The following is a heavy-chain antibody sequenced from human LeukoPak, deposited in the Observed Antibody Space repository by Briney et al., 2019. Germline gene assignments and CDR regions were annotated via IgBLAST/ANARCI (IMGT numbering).Heavy chain of an antibody. Sequence: ASVTVSCKASGYTFTTYDINWVRQAPGQGLEWMGWMNPNSGNTGYVQKFHGRVTFTRDTSKSTAYMELSSLRSEDTAVYFCARGASRSFDYWGQGTLVTVSS. V-gene: IGHV1-8*03. CDR1: GYTFTTYD. CDR3: ARGASRSFDY. J-gene: IGHJ4*02. CDR2: MNPNSGNT.